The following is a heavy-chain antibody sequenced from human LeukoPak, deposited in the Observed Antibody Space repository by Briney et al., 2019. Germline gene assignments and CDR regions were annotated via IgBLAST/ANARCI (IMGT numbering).Heavy chain of an antibody. D-gene: IGHD5-12*01. CDR3: ARVATDSMPSDY. CDR2: IRYDGSSK. J-gene: IGHJ4*02. Sequence: GGSLRLSCAASGFTFSTYGIHWVRQAPGKGLAWVAFIRYDGSSKYYADSMKGRFSISRDNSKNTLYLQMNSLRAEDTAVYYCARVATDSMPSDYWGQGTLVTVSS. V-gene: IGHV3-30*02. CDR1: GFTFSTYG.